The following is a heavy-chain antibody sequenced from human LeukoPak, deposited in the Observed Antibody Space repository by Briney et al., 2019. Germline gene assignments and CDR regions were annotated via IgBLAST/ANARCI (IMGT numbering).Heavy chain of an antibody. V-gene: IGHV3-23*01. CDR2: ISTGGGST. J-gene: IGHJ4*02. CDR3: AKGRYSSSSSSNGGY. D-gene: IGHD6-6*01. Sequence: GGSLRLSCVASGFTFSNYGMNWVRQAPGKGLEWVSTISTGGGSTYYADSVKGRFTISRDNSKNTLYLQMNSLRAEDTAVYYCAKGRYSSSSSSNGGYWGQGTLVTVSS. CDR1: GFTFSNYG.